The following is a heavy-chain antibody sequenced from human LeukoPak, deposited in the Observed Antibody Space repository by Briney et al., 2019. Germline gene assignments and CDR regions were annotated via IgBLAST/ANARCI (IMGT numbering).Heavy chain of an antibody. CDR1: GYSFTAYY. D-gene: IGHD6-13*01. CDR2: INPNSGDT. CDR3: AREGYSSSWRGYHFDS. J-gene: IGHJ4*02. V-gene: IGHV1-2*02. Sequence: ASVKVSCKTSGYSFTAYYMHWVRQAPGQGLEWMGWINPNSGDTNYAQEFQGRVTMTRDTSISTAYMDLNRLTSDDTAVYYCAREGYSSSWRGYHFDSWGQGTLVTVSS.